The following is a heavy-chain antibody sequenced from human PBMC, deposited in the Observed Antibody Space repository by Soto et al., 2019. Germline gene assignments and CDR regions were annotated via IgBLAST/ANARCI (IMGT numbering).Heavy chain of an antibody. CDR2: IIPIFGTA. Sequence: QVQLVQSGAEVKKPESSVKVSCKASGGTFSSYAISWVRQAPGQGLEWMGGIIPIFGTANYAQKFQGRVTITADESTSTAYMELSSLRSEDTAVFNCARPICTNGVCFRYYFDYWGQGTLVTVSS. D-gene: IGHD2-8*01. CDR1: GGTFSSYA. CDR3: ARPICTNGVCFRYYFDY. V-gene: IGHV1-69*01. J-gene: IGHJ4*02.